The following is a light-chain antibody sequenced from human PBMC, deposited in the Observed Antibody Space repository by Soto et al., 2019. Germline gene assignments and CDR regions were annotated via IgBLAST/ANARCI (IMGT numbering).Light chain of an antibody. V-gene: IGLV1-44*01. CDR3: AAWDDSLNGWV. CDR2: SND. CDR1: ISNIGTTT. Sequence: QSVVTQPPSASGTPGQNVTISCSGSISNIGTTTVNWFQHLPGTAPKLLIYSNDQRPSGVPDRFSGSKSGTSASLAISGLQSEDEADYFCAAWDDSLNGWVFGGGTKLTVL. J-gene: IGLJ3*02.